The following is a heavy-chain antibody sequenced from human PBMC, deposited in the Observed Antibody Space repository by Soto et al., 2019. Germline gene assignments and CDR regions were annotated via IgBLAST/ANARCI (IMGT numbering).Heavy chain of an antibody. CDR1: GGSFRGYY. CDR2: INHSGST. J-gene: IGHJ6*02. V-gene: IGHV4-34*01. CDR3: ARADGITGTTAPYYYYYGMDV. D-gene: IGHD1-7*01. Sequence: PLGTLSPTRAVFGGSFRGYYWGRVRQPPGKGVGWFGEINHSGSTNYNPSLKSRVTISVDTSKNQFSLKLSSVTAADTAVYYCARADGITGTTAPYYYYYGMDVWGQGTTVTVSS.